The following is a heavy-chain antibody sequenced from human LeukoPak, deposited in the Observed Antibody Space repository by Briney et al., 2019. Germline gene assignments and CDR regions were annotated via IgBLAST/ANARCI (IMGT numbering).Heavy chain of an antibody. CDR2: IIGSGGST. CDR3: AKQVVRSGSYIDF. D-gene: IGHD1-26*01. CDR1: GFTFSSYA. V-gene: IGHV3-23*01. Sequence: PGGSLRLSCAASGFTFSSYAMSWVRQAPGKGLEWVSAIIGSGGSTYYPDSVKGRFTISRDDSKNTLYLQMNSLRAEDTAVYYCAKQVVRSGSYIDFWGQGTLVTVS. J-gene: IGHJ4*02.